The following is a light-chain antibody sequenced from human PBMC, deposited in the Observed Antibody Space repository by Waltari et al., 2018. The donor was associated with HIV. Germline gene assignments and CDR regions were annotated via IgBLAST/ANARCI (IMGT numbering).Light chain of an antibody. Sequence: QSVLTQPPSVSGAPGQRVTISCTGSSSNIGAGYDVHWYQQLPGTAPKVLIYGNTNRPSGVPDRFSCSKSGTSASLAITGLQAEDEADYYCQSYDSSLSGFVVFGGGTKVTVL. CDR1: SSNIGAGYD. CDR3: QSYDSSLSGFVV. J-gene: IGLJ2*01. V-gene: IGLV1-40*01. CDR2: GNT.